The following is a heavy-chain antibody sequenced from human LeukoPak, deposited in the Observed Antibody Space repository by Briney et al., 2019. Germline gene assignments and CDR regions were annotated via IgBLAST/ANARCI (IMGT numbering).Heavy chain of an antibody. CDR2: ISSSGSTI. J-gene: IGHJ4*01. Sequence: PGGSLRLSCAASGFTFSDYYMSWIRQAPGKGLEWVSYISSSGSTIYYADSVKGRFTISRDNAKSSLYLQMNSLRAEDTAVYYCARDPGWDSSGYYPFGGYWGQGTLVTVSS. CDR3: ARDPGWDSSGYYPFGGY. V-gene: IGHV3-11*01. CDR1: GFTFSDYY. D-gene: IGHD3-22*01.